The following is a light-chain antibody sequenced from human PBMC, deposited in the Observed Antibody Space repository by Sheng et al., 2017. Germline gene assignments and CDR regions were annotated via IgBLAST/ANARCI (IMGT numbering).Light chain of an antibody. CDR3: QHLNSHPIT. CDR2: AAS. Sequence: IQLTQSPSSLSASVGDRVTITCRASQGLSNFLAWYQQKPGKAPKLLIYAASNLQSGVPSRFSGSGSGTDFTLTISSLQPEDFATYYCQHLNSHPITFGQGTRLEIK. J-gene: IGKJ5*01. CDR1: QGLSNF. V-gene: IGKV1-9*01.